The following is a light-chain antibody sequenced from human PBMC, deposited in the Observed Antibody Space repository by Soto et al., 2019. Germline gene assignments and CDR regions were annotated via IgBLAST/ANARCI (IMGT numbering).Light chain of an antibody. CDR1: QTITNY. Sequence: DIQMTQSPSSLSASVGDRVTITCRASQTITNYLNWYQQKPGKDPKLLIYAASTLLSGVPSRFTGGGSGTDFTLIIDSLHPEDFATYFCQQSYSSPWTCGQGTNVEI. V-gene: IGKV1-39*01. J-gene: IGKJ1*01. CDR2: AAS. CDR3: QQSYSSPWT.